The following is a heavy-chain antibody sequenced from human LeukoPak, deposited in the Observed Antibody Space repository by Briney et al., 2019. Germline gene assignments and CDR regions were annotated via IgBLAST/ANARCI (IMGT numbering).Heavy chain of an antibody. CDR1: GFTFRNHW. J-gene: IGHJ4*02. CDR3: ARDQRVTGRPDIDY. Sequence: GGSLSLSCAASGFTFRNHWMHWVRQPPGKGLVWVSRISSDGSSTTYADSVKGRFTISRDNAKNTLYLQMNKLRAEDTAMYYCARDQRVTGRPDIDYWGQGTLVIVSS. D-gene: IGHD6-6*01. V-gene: IGHV3-74*03. CDR2: ISSDGSST.